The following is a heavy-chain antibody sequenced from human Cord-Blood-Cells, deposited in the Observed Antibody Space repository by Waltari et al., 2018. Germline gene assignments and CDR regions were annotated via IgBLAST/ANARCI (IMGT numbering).Heavy chain of an antibody. J-gene: IGHJ1*01. D-gene: IGHD1-26*01. V-gene: IGHV3-48*03. Sequence: EVQLVESGGGLVQPGGSLRLSCAASGSTCSSSELHWVRQAPGNGLEWVSYISSSGSTIYYADSVKGRFTISRDNAKNSLYLQMNSLRAEDTAVYYCAYWVGAIEYFQHWGQGTLVTVSS. CDR3: AYWVGAIEYFQH. CDR1: GSTCSSSE. CDR2: ISSSGSTI.